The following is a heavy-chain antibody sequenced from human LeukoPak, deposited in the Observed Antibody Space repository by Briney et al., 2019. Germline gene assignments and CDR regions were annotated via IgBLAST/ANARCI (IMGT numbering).Heavy chain of an antibody. CDR3: ARDLSSIRRGGDY. V-gene: IGHV4-39*07. J-gene: IGHJ4*02. D-gene: IGHD3-16*01. CDR2: IYYSGST. Sequence: PSETLSLTCTVSGGSISSSSYYWGWIRQPPGKGLEWIGSIYYSGSTYYNPSLKSRVTISVDTSKNQFSLKLSSVTAADTAVYYCARDLSSIRRGGDYWGQGTLVTVSS. CDR1: GGSISSSSYY.